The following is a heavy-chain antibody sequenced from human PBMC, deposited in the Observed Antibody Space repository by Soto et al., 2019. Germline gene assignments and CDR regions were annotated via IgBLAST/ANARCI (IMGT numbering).Heavy chain of an antibody. D-gene: IGHD6-13*01. CDR2: THPGNSES. CDR3: ATHTSTGYWDC. J-gene: IGHJ4*02. CDR1: GYSFTSYW. Sequence: LGESLKISCQASGYSFTSYWIGWVRQMPGKGLEWMGLTHPGNSESRYSPSIQGQVTMSVDKSISTAFLQWSSLKASDSAMYYCATHTSTGYWDCWGQGTLVTVSS. V-gene: IGHV5-51*01.